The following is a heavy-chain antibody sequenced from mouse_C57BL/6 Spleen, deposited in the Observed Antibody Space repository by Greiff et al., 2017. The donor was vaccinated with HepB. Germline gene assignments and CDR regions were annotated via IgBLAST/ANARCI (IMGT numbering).Heavy chain of an antibody. CDR1: GYTFTSYW. V-gene: IGHV1-64*01. D-gene: IGHD4-1*01. Sequence: QVHVKQPGAELVKPGASVKLSCKASGYTFTSYWMHWVKQRPGQGLEWIGMIHPNSGSTNYNEKFKSKATLTVDKSSSTAYMQLSSLTSEDSAVYYCARANWDFDYWGQGTTLTVSS. CDR3: ARANWDFDY. CDR2: IHPNSGST. J-gene: IGHJ2*01.